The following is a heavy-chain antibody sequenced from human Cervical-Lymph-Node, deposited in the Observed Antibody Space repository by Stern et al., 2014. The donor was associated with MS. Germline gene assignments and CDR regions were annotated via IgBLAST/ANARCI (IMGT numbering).Heavy chain of an antibody. CDR3: AKVKEAVNGAFDI. D-gene: IGHD4-17*01. V-gene: IGHV3-30*18. CDR2: ISYDGSKK. CDR1: GFTFSSYG. Sequence: QVQLQESGGGVVQPGKSLRLSCAASGFTFSSYGMHWVRQAPGKGLEWVAIISYDGSKKYYADSVKGRFTISRDNSKNTLYLQMNSLRAEDSAVYYCAKVKEAVNGAFDIWGQGTMVTVSS. J-gene: IGHJ3*02.